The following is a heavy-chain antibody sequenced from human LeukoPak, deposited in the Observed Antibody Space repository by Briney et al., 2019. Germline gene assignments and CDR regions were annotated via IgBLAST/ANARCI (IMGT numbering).Heavy chain of an antibody. CDR1: GGTFSSYA. V-gene: IGHV1-69*05. CDR3: ARSRIRFHAFDI. D-gene: IGHD3-3*01. Sequence: SVKVSCKASGGTFSSYAISWVRQAPGHGREWMGGNIPIFGTANYAQKFQGRVTITTDESTSTAYMELSSLRSEDTAVYYCARSRIRFHAFDIWGQGTMVTVSS. CDR2: NIPIFGTA. J-gene: IGHJ3*02.